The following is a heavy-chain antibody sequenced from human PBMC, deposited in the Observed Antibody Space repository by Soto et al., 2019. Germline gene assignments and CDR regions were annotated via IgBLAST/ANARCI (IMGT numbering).Heavy chain of an antibody. V-gene: IGHV4-31*03. Sequence: QVQLQESGPGLVKPSQTLSLTCTVSGGSISSCGYYWSWSRQHPGKGLEWIGYIYYSGSSYYNPSLKSRVTISVDTSKNQYSLKLSSVTAADTAVYYCARGPPLGYWGQGTLVTVSS. CDR3: ARGPPLGY. CDR2: IYYSGSS. CDR1: GGSISSCGYY. J-gene: IGHJ4*02.